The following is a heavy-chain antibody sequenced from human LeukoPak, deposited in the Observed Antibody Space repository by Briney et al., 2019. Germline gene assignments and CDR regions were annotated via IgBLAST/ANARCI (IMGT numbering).Heavy chain of an antibody. Sequence: SETLSLTCTVSGCSISSYYWSWIRQPPGKGLEWIGYIYYSGSTNYNPSLKSRVTISVDTSKNQFSLKLSSVTAADTAVYYCARRRRFGRSIDVWGQGTTVTVSS. V-gene: IGHV4-59*08. J-gene: IGHJ6*02. CDR1: GCSISSYY. D-gene: IGHD3-10*01. CDR2: IYYSGST. CDR3: ARRRRFGRSIDV.